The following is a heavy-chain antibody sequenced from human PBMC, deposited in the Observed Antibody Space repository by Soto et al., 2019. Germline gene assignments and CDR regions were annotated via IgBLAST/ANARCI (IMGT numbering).Heavy chain of an antibody. D-gene: IGHD3-10*01. V-gene: IGHV4-4*02. CDR2: IYHSGST. J-gene: IGHJ5*02. Sequence: QVQLQESGPGLVKPSGTLSLTCAVSGGSISSSNWWSWVRQPPGKGLEWIGEIYHSGSTNYNPSHKSRVTISVDKSKNQFSLKLSSVTAADTAVYYCASYSLWFGEQWFDPWGQGTLVTVSS. CDR1: GGSISSSNW. CDR3: ASYSLWFGEQWFDP.